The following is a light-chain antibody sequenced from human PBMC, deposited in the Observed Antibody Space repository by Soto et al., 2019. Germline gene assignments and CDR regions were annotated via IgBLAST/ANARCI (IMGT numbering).Light chain of an antibody. Sequence: EIPLTQSPSSLAASVGXRLTLTCRASRNVSIYLNWYQHKPGKGPTLLIHATSNLQIGVPSRFSGSGSGTEFTLTISSLEPEDFGTYYCQQSYKMPSFGQGTRLEIK. V-gene: IGKV1-39*01. CDR3: QQSYKMPS. CDR2: ATS. CDR1: RNVSIY. J-gene: IGKJ5*01.